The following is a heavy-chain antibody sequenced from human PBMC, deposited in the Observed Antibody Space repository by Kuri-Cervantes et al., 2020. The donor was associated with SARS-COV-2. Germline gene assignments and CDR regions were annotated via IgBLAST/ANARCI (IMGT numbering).Heavy chain of an antibody. CDR2: INHSGST. J-gene: IGHJ5*02. V-gene: IGHV4-34*01. Sequence: LSLTCAVYGGSFSGYYWSWIRQPPGKGLEWIGEINHSGSTNYNPSLKSRVAVSEDTSKNQFSLKLSSVTAADTAVYYCARGGEGHRSGGSCYPNWFDPWGQGTLVTVSS. D-gene: IGHD2-15*01. CDR1: GGSFSGYY. CDR3: ARGGEGHRSGGSCYPNWFDP.